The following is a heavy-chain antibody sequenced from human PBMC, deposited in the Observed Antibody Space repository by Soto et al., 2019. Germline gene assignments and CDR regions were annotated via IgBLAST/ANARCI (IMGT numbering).Heavy chain of an antibody. CDR3: ARLGEEITMIVG. J-gene: IGHJ4*02. CDR2: IYYSGST. CDR1: GGSISRYY. Sequence: SETLSLTCTVSGGSISRYYWSWIRQPPGKGLEWIGYIYYSGSTNYNPSLKSRVTISVDTSKNQFSLKLSSVTAADTAVYYCARLGEEITMIVGWGQGTLVTVSS. V-gene: IGHV4-59*01. D-gene: IGHD3-22*01.